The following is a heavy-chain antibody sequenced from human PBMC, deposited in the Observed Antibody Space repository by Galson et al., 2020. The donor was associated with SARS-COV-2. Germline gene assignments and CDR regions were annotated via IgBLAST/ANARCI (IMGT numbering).Heavy chain of an antibody. CDR1: GGSISSTTYY. D-gene: IGHD6-25*01. Sequence: SQTPSLTRSVSGGSISSTTYYWGWLRQSPGKGLEWVGSVSPGGRIYYSRSLKSRVTISLDTSKNQFSLKLDSVTAADTAVYFCVSSWAAHWYFDFWGRGSQVTVSS. CDR2: VSPGGRI. V-gene: IGHV4-39*07. J-gene: IGHJ2*01. CDR3: VSSWAAHWYFDF.